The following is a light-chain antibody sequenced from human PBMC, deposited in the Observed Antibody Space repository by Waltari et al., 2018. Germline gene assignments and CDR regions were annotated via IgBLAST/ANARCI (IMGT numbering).Light chain of an antibody. Sequence: SVLTQPPSASAPPGQRVTISCSGISSNIGSTPGVWYPRFPGPARRLLIYPLDQRPSGFPDRFSASTSGTSASLAISGLQSEDEADYYCSTWDDSLDAVVFGGGTKLTVL. V-gene: IGLV1-44*01. CDR2: PLD. CDR1: SSNIGSTP. J-gene: IGLJ2*01. CDR3: STWDDSLDAVV.